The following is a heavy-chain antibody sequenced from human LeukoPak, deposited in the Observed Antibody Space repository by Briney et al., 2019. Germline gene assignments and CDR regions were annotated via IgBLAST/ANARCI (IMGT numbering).Heavy chain of an antibody. D-gene: IGHD6-13*01. V-gene: IGHV5-10-1*01. J-gene: IGHJ4*02. CDR1: GYSLTSYW. CDR3: ARHDSAAGTINFDY. Sequence: GESLKISCKGSGYSLTSYWISWVRQMPGKGLEWMGRIDPSDSYTNYSPSSQGHVTISADKSISTAYLQWSSLKASDTAMYYCARHDSAAGTINFDYWGQGTLVTVSS. CDR2: IDPSDSYT.